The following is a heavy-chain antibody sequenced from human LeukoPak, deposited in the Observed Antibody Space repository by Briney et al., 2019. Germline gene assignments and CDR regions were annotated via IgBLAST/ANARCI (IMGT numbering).Heavy chain of an antibody. CDR3: ARAQWIQLIDY. V-gene: IGHV4-59*08. J-gene: IGHJ4*02. Sequence: SETLSLTCTVSGGSISSYYWSWIRQPPGKGLEWIGYIYYSGSTNYNPSLKSRVTISVDTSKNQFSLRLSSVTAADTAVYYCARAQWIQLIDYWGQGTLVTVSS. CDR2: IYYSGST. CDR1: GGSISSYY. D-gene: IGHD5-18*01.